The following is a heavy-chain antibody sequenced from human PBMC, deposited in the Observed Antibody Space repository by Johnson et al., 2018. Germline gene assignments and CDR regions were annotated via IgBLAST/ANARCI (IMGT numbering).Heavy chain of an antibody. J-gene: IGHJ3*02. CDR2: IYSGGEKT. V-gene: IGHV3-23*04. CDR1: GFTFSSFA. D-gene: IGHD6-19*01. Sequence: VQLVQSGGGLVQPVGSLRLSCTASGFTFSSFAMTWVRQAPGKGLEWVSGIYSGGEKTYHADSVKGRFTTSRDNSKNTLYLQMNNLRAEDTAVYYCARGAVAENDAFDIWGQVTMVTVAS. CDR3: ARGAVAENDAFDI.